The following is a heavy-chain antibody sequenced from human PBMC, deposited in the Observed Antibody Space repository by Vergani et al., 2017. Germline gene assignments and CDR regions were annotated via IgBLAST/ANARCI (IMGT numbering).Heavy chain of an antibody. CDR2: ISAYNGNT. V-gene: IGHV1-18*01. D-gene: IGHD3-10*01. CDR3: ARTRFSGPLDY. CDR1: GYTFASYG. J-gene: IGHJ4*02. Sequence: QVQLVQPGAEVKKPGASVKVSCKASGYTFASYGISCVRQAPGQGREWMGWISAYNGNTNYAQKLQGRVTMTTDTSTSTAYMELRSLRSDATAVYYCARTRFSGPLDYWGQGTLVTVSS.